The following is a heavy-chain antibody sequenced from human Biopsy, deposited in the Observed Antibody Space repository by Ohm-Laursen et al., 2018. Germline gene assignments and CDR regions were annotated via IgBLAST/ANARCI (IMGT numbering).Heavy chain of an antibody. CDR3: AKHGSGWTGDDAFHI. CDR2: ISYSRDT. V-gene: IGHV4-59*08. J-gene: IGHJ3*02. D-gene: IGHD6-19*01. CDR1: GGSISGSS. Sequence: GTLSLTCTVSGGSISGSSWSWIRQAPGKGLEWIGYISYSRDTNYTPSLKSRITISVDTSKNQFSLKLTSVTAADTAVYYCAKHGSGWTGDDAFHIWGQGTMVTVSS.